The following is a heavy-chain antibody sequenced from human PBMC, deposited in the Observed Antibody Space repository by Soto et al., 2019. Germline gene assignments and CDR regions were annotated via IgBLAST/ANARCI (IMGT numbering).Heavy chain of an antibody. J-gene: IGHJ6*03. V-gene: IGHV1-18*01. D-gene: IGHD3-3*01. Sequence: QVQLVQSGAEVKKPGASVKVSCKASGYTFTSYGISWVRQAPGQGLEWMGWISAYNGNTNHAQKLQGRVTMTTDTSTSTAYMELRSLRSDDTAVYYCARDGEYYDFWSGYNHYYYYMDVWGKGTTVTVSS. CDR3: ARDGEYYDFWSGYNHYYYYMDV. CDR1: GYTFTSYG. CDR2: ISAYNGNT.